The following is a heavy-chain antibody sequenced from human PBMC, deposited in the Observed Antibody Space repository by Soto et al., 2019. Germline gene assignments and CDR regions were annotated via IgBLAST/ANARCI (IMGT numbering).Heavy chain of an antibody. V-gene: IGHV4-39*01. D-gene: IGHD3-3*01. Sequence: QLQLQESGPGLVKPSETLSLTCNASGGSISSSPYAWGWIRQSPGKGLAWIGTIDYSGTIYYNPSLKSRITISVDTSNDQISLRLSSVTATDTAVYYWARHVHNQGYEYYFDSWGQGTLVTVSS. CDR3: ARHVHNQGYEYYFDS. CDR2: IDYSGTI. CDR1: GGSISSSPYA. J-gene: IGHJ4*02.